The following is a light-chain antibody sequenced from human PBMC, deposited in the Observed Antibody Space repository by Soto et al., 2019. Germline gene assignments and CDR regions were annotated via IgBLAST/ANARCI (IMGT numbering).Light chain of an antibody. CDR2: EDT. Sequence: QSVLTQPPSASGSLGQSVTIPCTGTSSDVGDYKYVSWYQQHPGTVPKLMIYEDTKRPSGVPDRFAGSKSGNTASLTITWLHAEDEAHYYCRLSVGLPVVFGGGTKLTVL. CDR1: SSDVGDYKY. J-gene: IGLJ2*01. CDR3: RLSVGLPVV. V-gene: IGLV2-8*01.